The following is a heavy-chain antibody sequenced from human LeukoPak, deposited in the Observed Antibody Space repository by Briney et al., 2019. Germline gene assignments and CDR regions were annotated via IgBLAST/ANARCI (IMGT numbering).Heavy chain of an antibody. CDR3: ARDDPGQLVPDY. Sequence: SETLSLTCTVSGYSISSGYYWGWIRPPPGKGLEWIGSIYHSGSTYYNPSLKSRVTISVDTSKNQFSLKLSSVTAADTAVYYCARDDPGQLVPDYWGQGTLVTVSS. D-gene: IGHD6-13*01. CDR1: GYSISSGYY. J-gene: IGHJ4*02. CDR2: IYHSGST. V-gene: IGHV4-38-2*02.